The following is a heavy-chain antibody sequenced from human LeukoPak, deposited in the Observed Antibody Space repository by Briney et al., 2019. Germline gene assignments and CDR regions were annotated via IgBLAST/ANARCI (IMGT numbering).Heavy chain of an antibody. D-gene: IGHD1-20*01. V-gene: IGHV3-7*04. CDR3: ARARITGKRDAFDI. Sequence: QPGGSLRLSCAASGFTFSSYGMHWVRQAPGKGLEWVANIKQDGSEKYYVDSVKGRFTISRDNAKNSLYPQMNSLRAEDTAVYYCARARITGKRDAFDIWGQGTMVTVSS. CDR1: GFTFSSYG. CDR2: IKQDGSEK. J-gene: IGHJ3*02.